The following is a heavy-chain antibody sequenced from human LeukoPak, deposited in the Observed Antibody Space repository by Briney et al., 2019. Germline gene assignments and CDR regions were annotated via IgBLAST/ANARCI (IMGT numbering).Heavy chain of an antibody. V-gene: IGHV4-59*01. D-gene: IGHD1-26*01. CDR1: GGSISSYY. CDR3: ARRVWATTISRDAFDI. J-gene: IGHJ3*02. CDR2: IYYSGST. Sequence: KSSETLSLTCTVSGGSISSYYWSWIRQPPGKGLEWIGYIYYSGSTNYNPSLKSRVTISVGTSKNQFSLKLSSGTAADTAVYYCARRVWATTISRDAFDIWGQGTMVTVSS.